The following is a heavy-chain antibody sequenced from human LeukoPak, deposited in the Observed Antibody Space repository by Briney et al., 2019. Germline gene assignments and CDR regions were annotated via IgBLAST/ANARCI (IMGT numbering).Heavy chain of an antibody. CDR2: ISAYNGNT. CDR1: GYTFTSYG. CDR3: ARAVGSGSYYNVFYYYYGMDV. Sequence: GASVTVSCKASGYTFTSYGISWVRQAPGQGLEWMGWISAYNGNTNYAQKLQGRVTMTTDTSTSTAYMELSSLRSEDTAVYYCARAVGSGSYYNVFYYYYGMDVWGQGTTVTVSS. V-gene: IGHV1-18*01. D-gene: IGHD3-10*01. J-gene: IGHJ6*02.